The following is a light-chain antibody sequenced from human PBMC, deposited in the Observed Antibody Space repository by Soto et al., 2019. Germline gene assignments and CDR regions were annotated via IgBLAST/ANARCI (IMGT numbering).Light chain of an antibody. CDR3: QQYINLWT. V-gene: IGKV3-15*01. J-gene: IGKJ1*01. CDR2: GAS. Sequence: EIVLTQSQATLSVSPPEGVCLXCRASQSVSSNLAWYQQKPGQSPRLLVYGASTRATGIPARFSGSGSGTEITLTISSLQSEDFAVYYCQQYINLWTFGQGTKVDI. CDR1: QSVSSN.